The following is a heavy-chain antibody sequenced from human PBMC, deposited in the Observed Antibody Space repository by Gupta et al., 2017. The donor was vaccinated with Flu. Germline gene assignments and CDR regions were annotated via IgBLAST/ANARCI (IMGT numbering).Heavy chain of an antibody. CDR1: GFTFSSYG. CDR3: AKDRGQESQGLYGMDV. Sequence: QVQLVESGGGVVQPGRSLRLSCAASGFTFSSYGMHWVRQAPGKGLEWVAVISYDGSNKYYADSVKGRFTISRDNSKNTLYLQMNSLRAEDTAVYCCAKDRGQESQGLYGMDVWGQGTTVTVSS. V-gene: IGHV3-30*18. CDR2: ISYDGSNK. J-gene: IGHJ6*02. D-gene: IGHD3-10*01.